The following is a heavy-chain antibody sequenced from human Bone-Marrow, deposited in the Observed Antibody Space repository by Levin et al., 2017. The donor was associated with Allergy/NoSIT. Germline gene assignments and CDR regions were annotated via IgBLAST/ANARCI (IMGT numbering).Heavy chain of an antibody. CDR1: GGTVSSYP. Sequence: ASVKVSCKAPGGTVSSYPMSWVRQAPGQGLEWMGGFIPIFGTANYAQQFQGRVTITADASTNTAYMELSSLRSEENTAVYFCAGAPYGENFYFDSWGQGTLVTVSS. V-gene: IGHV1-69*13. CDR2: FIPIFGTA. D-gene: IGHD4-17*01. CDR3: AGAPYGENFYFDS. J-gene: IGHJ4*02.